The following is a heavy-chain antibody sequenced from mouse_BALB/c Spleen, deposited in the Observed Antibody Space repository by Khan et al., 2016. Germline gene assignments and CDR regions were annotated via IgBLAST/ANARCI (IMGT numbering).Heavy chain of an antibody. V-gene: IGHV3-6*02. CDR2: ISYDGSN. D-gene: IGHD1-2*01. CDR3: ARAGLRLWYFDV. Sequence: VQLKESGPGLVKPSQSLSLTCSVTGYSITSGYYWNWIRQFPGNKLEWMGYISYDGSNNYNPSLKNRISITRDTSKNQFFLKLNSVTTEDTATXYCARAGLRLWYFDVWGAGTTVTVSS. CDR1: GYSITSGYY. J-gene: IGHJ1*01.